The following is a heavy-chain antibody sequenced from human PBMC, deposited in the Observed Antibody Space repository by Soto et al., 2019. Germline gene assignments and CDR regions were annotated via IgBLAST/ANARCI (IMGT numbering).Heavy chain of an antibody. V-gene: IGHV3-15*07. D-gene: IGHD3-22*01. CDR2: IKSKTDGGTT. J-gene: IGHJ3*02. Sequence: VGSLRLSCAASGFTFSNAWMNWVRQAPGKGLEWVGRIKSKTDGGTTDYAAPVKGRFTISRDDSKNTLYLQMNSLKTEDTAVYYCTTGLTMIVVAPGVDAFDIWGQGTMVTVSS. CDR1: GFTFSNAW. CDR3: TTGLTMIVVAPGVDAFDI.